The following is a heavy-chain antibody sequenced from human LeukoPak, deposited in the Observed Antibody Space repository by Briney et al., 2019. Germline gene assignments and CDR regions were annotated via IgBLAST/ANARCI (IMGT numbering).Heavy chain of an antibody. D-gene: IGHD4-23*01. CDR1: GYSFTSYW. V-gene: IGHV5-51*01. CDR3: ARRRDYGGKNDQLDY. J-gene: IGHJ4*02. Sequence: GESLKISCKGSGYSFTSYWIGWVRQMPGKGLEWMGSIYPGDSDTRYSPSFQGQVTISADKSISTAYLQWSSLKASDTAMYYCARRRDYGGKNDQLDYWGQGTLVTVSS. CDR2: IYPGDSDT.